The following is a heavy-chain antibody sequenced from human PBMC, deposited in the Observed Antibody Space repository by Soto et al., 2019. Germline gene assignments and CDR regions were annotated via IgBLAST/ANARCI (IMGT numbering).Heavy chain of an antibody. Sequence: SETLSLTCTVSGGSISSYYWSWIRQPPGKGLEWIGYIYYSGSTNYSPSLKSRVTISVDTSKNQFSLKLSSVTAADTAVYCCAREYGDQYDYWGQGTLVTVSS. CDR3: AREYGDQYDY. V-gene: IGHV4-59*01. CDR1: GGSISSYY. D-gene: IGHD4-17*01. CDR2: IYYSGST. J-gene: IGHJ4*02.